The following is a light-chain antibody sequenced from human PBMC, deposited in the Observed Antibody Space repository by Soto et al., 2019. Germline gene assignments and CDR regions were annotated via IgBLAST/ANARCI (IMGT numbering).Light chain of an antibody. J-gene: IGKJ4*01. CDR1: QRVSSY. V-gene: IGKV3-11*01. CDR2: DAS. Sequence: EIVLTQSPATLSLSPGERATLSCRASQRVSSYLAWYQQKPGQAPRLLIYDASNSATRIPARFSGSGSGTDFTLTISSLEPEDFAVYYCQQRSNWPALTFGGGTKVEIK. CDR3: QQRSNWPALT.